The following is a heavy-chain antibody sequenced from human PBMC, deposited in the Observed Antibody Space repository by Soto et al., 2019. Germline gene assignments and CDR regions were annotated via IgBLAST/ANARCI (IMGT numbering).Heavy chain of an antibody. CDR1: GGSISSGGYY. V-gene: IGHV4-31*03. Sequence: QVQLQESGPGLVKPSQTLSLTCTVSGGSISSGGYYWSWIRQHPGKGLEWIGYIYYSGSTYYNPSLKSRVTISVDTSKNHFSLKLSSVTAADTAVYFCARVPAEGYCSSTSCYAVDYWGQGTLVTVSS. D-gene: IGHD2-2*01. J-gene: IGHJ4*02. CDR2: IYYSGST. CDR3: ARVPAEGYCSSTSCYAVDY.